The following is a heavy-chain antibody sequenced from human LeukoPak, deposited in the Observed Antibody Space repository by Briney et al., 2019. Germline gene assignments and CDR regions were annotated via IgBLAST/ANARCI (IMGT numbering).Heavy chain of an antibody. Sequence: SETLSLTCAVYGGSFSGYYWSWIRQSPGKGPEWIGEINHSGSTNYNPSLKRRVSMSVDTAKNQFSLKLNSVSAADTAVYYCARGGYFDSSGYPNPLDSWGQGTLVTVSS. J-gene: IGHJ4*02. CDR2: INHSGST. CDR3: ARGGYFDSSGYPNPLDS. V-gene: IGHV4-34*01. D-gene: IGHD3-22*01. CDR1: GGSFSGYY.